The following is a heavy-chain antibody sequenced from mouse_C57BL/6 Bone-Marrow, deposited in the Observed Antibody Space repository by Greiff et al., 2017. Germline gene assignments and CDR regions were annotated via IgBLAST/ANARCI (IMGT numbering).Heavy chain of an antibody. J-gene: IGHJ3*01. V-gene: IGHV5-12*01. CDR2: ISNGGGST. D-gene: IGHD2-5*01. Sequence: DVKLVESGGGLVQPGGSLKLSCAASGFTFSDYYMYWVRQTPEKRLEWVAYISNGGGSTYYPDTVKGRCTISRDNAKNTLYLQMSRLKSEDTAMYYCARQGIVTTKFAYWGQGTLVTVSA. CDR3: ARQGIVTTKFAY. CDR1: GFTFSDYY.